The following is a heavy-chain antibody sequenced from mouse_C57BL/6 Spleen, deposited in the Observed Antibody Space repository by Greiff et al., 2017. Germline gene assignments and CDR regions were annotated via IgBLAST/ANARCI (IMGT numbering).Heavy chain of an antibody. CDR3: ARGVMDY. CDR2: IDPSDSYT. Sequence: VQLQQPGASVKLSCKASGYTFTSYWMQWVKQRPGQGLEWIGEIDPSDSYTNYNQKFKGKATLTVDTSSSTAYLQLSSLTSEDTAVYYCARGVMDYWGQGTSVTVSS. CDR1: GYTFTSYW. J-gene: IGHJ4*01. V-gene: IGHV1-50*01.